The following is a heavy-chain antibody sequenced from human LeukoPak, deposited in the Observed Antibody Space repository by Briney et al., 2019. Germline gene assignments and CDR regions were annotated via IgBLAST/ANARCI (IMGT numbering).Heavy chain of an antibody. D-gene: IGHD1-26*01. CDR3: ARDGGSYSDWFDP. CDR2: ISVYNANT. CDR1: GYTFTSYG. J-gene: IGHJ5*02. V-gene: IGHV1-18*01. Sequence: ASVKVSCKASGYTFTSYGISWVRQAPGQGLEWMGWISVYNANTKYAQKLQGRVTMTRDTSTSAAYMELRSLRSDDTAVYYCARDGGSYSDWFDPWGQGTLVTASS.